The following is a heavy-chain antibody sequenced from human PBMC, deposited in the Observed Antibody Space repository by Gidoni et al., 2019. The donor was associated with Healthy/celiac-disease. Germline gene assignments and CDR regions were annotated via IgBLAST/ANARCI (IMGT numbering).Heavy chain of an antibody. V-gene: IGHV3-43*01. J-gene: IGHJ6*02. CDR2: ISWDGGST. CDR3: AKDIDLNYYGSGPYGMDV. D-gene: IGHD3-10*01. Sequence: EVQLVESGGVVVQPGGSLRRSCAASGFPFGVYTLHWVRQAPGKGLEWVSLISWDGGSTYYADSVKGRFTISRDNSKNSLYLQMNSLRTEDTALYYCAKDIDLNYYGSGPYGMDVWGQATTVTVSS. CDR1: GFPFGVYT.